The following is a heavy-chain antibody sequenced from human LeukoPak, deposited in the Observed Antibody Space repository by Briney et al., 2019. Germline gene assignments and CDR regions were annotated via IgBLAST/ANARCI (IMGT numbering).Heavy chain of an antibody. D-gene: IGHD4-17*01. J-gene: IGHJ4*02. V-gene: IGHV1-18*01. CDR3: ARGGFHGDSDY. Sequence: ASVTVSFKSSVYTFTHCGINWVRQAPGQGLEWMGWISGYNGNRNYAQNLQDRVTMTTDTSTSTAYMEVRSLRSDDTAVYYCARGGFHGDSDYWGQGTLVIVSS. CDR1: VYTFTHCG. CDR2: ISGYNGNR.